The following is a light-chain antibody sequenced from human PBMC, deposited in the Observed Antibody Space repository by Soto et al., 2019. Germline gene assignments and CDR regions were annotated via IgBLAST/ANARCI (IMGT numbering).Light chain of an antibody. Sequence: QSALTQPASVSGSPGQSVTISCTGTSSDVGGYNYVSWCQQHPGKAPKLMIYEVNKRPSGVPDRFSGSKSGNTASPTVSGLQAEDEADYYCSSYAGSTNPNFVFGTGTKVTVL. CDR2: EVN. V-gene: IGLV2-8*01. J-gene: IGLJ1*01. CDR1: SSDVGGYNY. CDR3: SSYAGSTNPNFV.